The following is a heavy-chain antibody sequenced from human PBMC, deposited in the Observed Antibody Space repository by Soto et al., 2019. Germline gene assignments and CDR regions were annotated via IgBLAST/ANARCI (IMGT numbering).Heavy chain of an antibody. J-gene: IGHJ6*02. D-gene: IGHD1-26*01. V-gene: IGHV3-48*03. CDR2: ISGSSFTI. Sequence: EVQLVESGGGVVQPGGSLRLSCAASGFPFSSYEMNWVRQAPGKRLVWVSYISGSSFTIYYADSVKGRFTISRYNAKNSLSLQMNSLRAEDTAVYCCARGWGYSGMDVWGQGTTVTVS. CDR3: ARGWGYSGMDV. CDR1: GFPFSSYE.